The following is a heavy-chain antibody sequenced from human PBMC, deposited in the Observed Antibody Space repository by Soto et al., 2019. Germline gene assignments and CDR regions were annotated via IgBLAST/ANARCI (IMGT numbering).Heavy chain of an antibody. CDR2: IYHIGST. V-gene: IGHV4-30-2*01. Sequence: QLQLQESGSGLVKPSQTLSLTCAVSGGSISSGGYSWSWIGQPPGKGLEWMGYIYHIGSTYSNPSLKSPITISVDRSNDQFSLKLSSVTAADTAVYYCARVIAARYSLFWFDPWGQGTLVTVSS. J-gene: IGHJ5*02. D-gene: IGHD6-6*01. CDR3: ARVIAARYSLFWFDP. CDR1: GGSISSGGYS.